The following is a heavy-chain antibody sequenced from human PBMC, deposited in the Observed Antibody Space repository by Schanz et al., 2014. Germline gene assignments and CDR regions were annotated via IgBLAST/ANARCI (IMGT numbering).Heavy chain of an antibody. J-gene: IGHJ4*02. CDR2: ISGGGGSA. CDR3: AKVWGSDYFYPFDY. CDR1: GFTFNNYD. Sequence: VQLEESGGGVVQPGGSLRLSCAASGFTFNNYDMNWVRLVPGKGLECVSGISGGGGSAYYADSVKGRFTISRDNSKNTLYLQMSSLRAEDTAVYYCAKVWGSDYFYPFDYWGQGTLVTVSS. V-gene: IGHV3-23*04. D-gene: IGHD3-22*01.